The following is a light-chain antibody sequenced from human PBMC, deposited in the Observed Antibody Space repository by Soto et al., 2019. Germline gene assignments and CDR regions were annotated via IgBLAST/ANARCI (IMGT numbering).Light chain of an antibody. CDR3: QKYNSAPLT. CDR2: TTF. CDR1: QGIAPY. V-gene: IGKV1-27*01. J-gene: IGKJ4*01. Sequence: DVQLTHSPSSLSASVGDRVTNTCRAGQGIAPYLAWFQHKPGKVPKLLMYTTFIYQSVVPFGFSGSVSGTDFTLTVVSLQPEDGGSYYCQKYNSAPLTFGEGTMGDIK.